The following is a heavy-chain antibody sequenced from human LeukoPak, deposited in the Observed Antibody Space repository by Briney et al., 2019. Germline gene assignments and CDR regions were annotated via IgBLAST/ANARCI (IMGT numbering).Heavy chain of an antibody. CDR1: GYTFTSYG. CDR3: ARESGYYGSGSYFPYDY. D-gene: IGHD3-10*01. J-gene: IGHJ4*02. CDR2: ISAYNGDT. V-gene: IGHV1-18*01. Sequence: ASVKVSCKASGYTFTSYGISWVRQAPGQGLEWMGWISAYNGDTNYAQKLQGRVTMTTGTSTSTAYMELRSLRSDDTAVYYCARESGYYGSGSYFPYDYWGQGTLVTVSS.